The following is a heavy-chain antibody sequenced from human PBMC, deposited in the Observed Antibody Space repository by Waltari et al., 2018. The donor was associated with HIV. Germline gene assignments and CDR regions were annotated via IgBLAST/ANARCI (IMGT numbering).Heavy chain of an antibody. CDR3: ARAGPPGDYDSSGYAFDI. J-gene: IGHJ3*02. D-gene: IGHD3-22*01. V-gene: IGHV3-11*01. Sequence: QVQLVESGGGLVKPGGSLRLSCAASGFTFSDYYMSWIRQAPGKGLDCVSYISSSGSTIYYADSVKGRFTISRDNAKNSLYLQMNSLRAEDTAVYYCARAGPPGDYDSSGYAFDIWGQGTMVTVSS. CDR2: ISSSGSTI. CDR1: GFTFSDYY.